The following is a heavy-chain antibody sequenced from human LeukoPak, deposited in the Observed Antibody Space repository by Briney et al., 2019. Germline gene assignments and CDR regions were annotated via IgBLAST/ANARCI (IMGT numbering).Heavy chain of an antibody. CDR3: ATYSSGWSPAFDY. CDR1: GFIFSSYG. V-gene: IGHV3-30*03. J-gene: IGHJ4*02. Sequence: GGSLRLSCAASGFIFSSYGMHWVRQAPGKGLEWVAVIPRDGSNKYYADSVKGRFTISRDNSKNTLYLQMNSLRAEDTAVYYCATYSSGWSPAFDYWGQGTLVTVSS. D-gene: IGHD6-19*01. CDR2: IPRDGSNK.